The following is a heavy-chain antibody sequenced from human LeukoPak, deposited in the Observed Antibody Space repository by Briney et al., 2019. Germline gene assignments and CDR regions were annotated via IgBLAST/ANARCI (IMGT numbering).Heavy chain of an antibody. CDR1: GGSISSYY. CDR2: IYDSGST. CDR3: ARYMGPNYFDY. V-gene: IGHV4-59*07. Sequence: SGTLSLTCTVSGGSISSYYWSWIRQPPGKGLEWIGYIYDSGSTNYNPSLKSRVTISVDTSKHQFSLKLSSVTAADTAVYYCARYMGPNYFDYWGQGTLVTVSS. J-gene: IGHJ4*02. D-gene: IGHD1-26*01.